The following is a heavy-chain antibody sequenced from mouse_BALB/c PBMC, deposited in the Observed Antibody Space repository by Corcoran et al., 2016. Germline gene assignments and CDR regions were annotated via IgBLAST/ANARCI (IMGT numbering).Heavy chain of an antibody. J-gene: IGHJ4*01. CDR3: ARLITTVEGDAMDY. CDR2: IFPGSGNT. Sequence: QVQLQQSGPELVKPGASVKISCKASGYSFTSYYIHWVKQRPGQGIEWIGWIFPGSGNTKYNEKFKGKATLTADTSSSTAYMQLSSLTSEDSAVYFCARLITTVEGDAMDYWGQGTSVTVSS. V-gene: IGHV1-66*01. CDR1: GYSFTSYY. D-gene: IGHD1-1*01.